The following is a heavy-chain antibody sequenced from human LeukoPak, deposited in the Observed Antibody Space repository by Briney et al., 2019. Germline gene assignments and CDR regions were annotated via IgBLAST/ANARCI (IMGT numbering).Heavy chain of an antibody. D-gene: IGHD1-26*01. J-gene: IGHJ4*02. V-gene: IGHV3-11*01. CDR3: ARNEGSI. CDR1: GFTFSDHY. CDR2: ISNSGSLK. Sequence: GGSLRLSCAASGFTFSDHYMSWFRQAPGKGLEWVSYISNSGSLKYYADSVKGRFTISRDNAKNSLYLQMDSLRAEETAVYYCARNEGSIWGQGTLVTVFS.